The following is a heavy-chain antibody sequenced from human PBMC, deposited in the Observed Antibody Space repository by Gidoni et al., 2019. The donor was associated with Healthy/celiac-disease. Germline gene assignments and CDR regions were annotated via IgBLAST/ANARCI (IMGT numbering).Heavy chain of an antibody. J-gene: IGHJ4*02. CDR2: IKHSGNT. CDR1: GWSFSGYY. D-gene: IGHD3-10*01. V-gene: IGHV4-34*01. CDR3: ARIYGSGSYPGY. Sequence: QVQLPQWGAGLLKPSATLSLPCAVYGWSFSGYYWTWIRQPPGKGLEWIGEIKHSGNTNYNPSLKSRVTISVDTSKNQFSMKLSSVTAADTAVYYCARIYGSGSYPGYWGQGTLVTVSS.